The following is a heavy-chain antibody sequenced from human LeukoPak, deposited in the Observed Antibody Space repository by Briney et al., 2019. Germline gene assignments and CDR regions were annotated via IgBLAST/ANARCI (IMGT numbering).Heavy chain of an antibody. D-gene: IGHD2-2*01. CDR1: GYTFTGYY. Sequence: ASVKVSCKASGYTFTGYYMHWVRQAPGQGLEWMGWINPNSGGTNYAQKFQGWVTMTRDTSISTAYMELSRLRSDDTAVYYCARAECSSTSCYFVVAEYFQHWGQGTLVTVSS. J-gene: IGHJ1*01. CDR2: INPNSGGT. CDR3: ARAECSSTSCYFVVAEYFQH. V-gene: IGHV1-2*04.